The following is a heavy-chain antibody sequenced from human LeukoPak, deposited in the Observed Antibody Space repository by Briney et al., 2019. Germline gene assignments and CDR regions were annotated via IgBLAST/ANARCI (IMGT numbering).Heavy chain of an antibody. CDR1: GGSISSYY. CDR2: IYYSGST. V-gene: IGHV4-59*01. CDR3: ARGPNYYDSSGLGY. Sequence: SETLSLTCTVSGGSISSYYWSWIRQPPGKGLEWIGYIYYSGSTNYNPSLKSRVTISVDTSKNQFSLKLGSVTAADTAVYYCARGPNYYDSSGLGYWGQGTLVTVSS. D-gene: IGHD3-22*01. J-gene: IGHJ4*02.